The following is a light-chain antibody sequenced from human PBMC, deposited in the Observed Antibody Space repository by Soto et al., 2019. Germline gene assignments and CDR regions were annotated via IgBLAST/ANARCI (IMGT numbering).Light chain of an antibody. V-gene: IGKV3-20*01. CDR1: QSVSSSY. CDR3: QQYGSSPQRLT. Sequence: EIVLTQSPGTLSLSPGERATLSCRASQSVSSSYLAWYQQKPGQAPRLLIYGASSRATGIPDRFSGSGSGKDFTLTISRLEPEDFAVYYCQQYGSSPQRLTFGGGTKVEIK. CDR2: GAS. J-gene: IGKJ4*01.